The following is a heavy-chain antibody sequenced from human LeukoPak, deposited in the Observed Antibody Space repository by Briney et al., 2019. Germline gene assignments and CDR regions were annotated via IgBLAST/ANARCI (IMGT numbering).Heavy chain of an antibody. Sequence: GGSLRLSCAASGFTFSSYAMSWVRQAPGKGLEWVGRIKSKTDGGTTDYAAPVKGRFTISRDDSKNTLYLQMNSLKTEDTAVYYCTTTAPAKYYDFWSGYPDWGQGTLVTVSS. J-gene: IGHJ4*02. CDR3: TTTAPAKYYDFWSGYPD. V-gene: IGHV3-15*01. CDR1: GFTFSSYA. D-gene: IGHD3-3*01. CDR2: IKSKTDGGTT.